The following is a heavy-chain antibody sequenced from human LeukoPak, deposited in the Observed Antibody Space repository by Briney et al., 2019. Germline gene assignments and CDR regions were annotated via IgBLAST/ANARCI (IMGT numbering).Heavy chain of an antibody. Sequence: GGSLRLSCAASGFTFSSYWMGWVRQAPGKGLERVANIKQDGSEKYYVDPVKGRFTISRDNAENSLDLQMNSLRAEDTAFYYCARIRWAGGTWAFDYWGQGTLVTVSS. D-gene: IGHD1-26*01. J-gene: IGHJ4*02. CDR1: GFTFSSYW. CDR2: IKQDGSEK. CDR3: ARIRWAGGTWAFDY. V-gene: IGHV3-7*01.